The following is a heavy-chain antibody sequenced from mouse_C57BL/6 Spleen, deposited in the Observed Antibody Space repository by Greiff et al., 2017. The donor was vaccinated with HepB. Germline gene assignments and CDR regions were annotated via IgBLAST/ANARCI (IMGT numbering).Heavy chain of an antibody. CDR3: ARSGGITTVVATVFDY. V-gene: IGHV14-2*01. D-gene: IGHD1-1*01. J-gene: IGHJ2*01. CDR1: GFNIKDYY. Sequence: EVQLQQSGAELVKPGASVKLSCTASGFNIKDYYMHWVKQRTEQGLEWIGRIDPEDGETKYAPKFQGKATITADTSSNTAYLQLSSLTSEDTDVYYCARSGGITTVVATVFDYWGQGTTLTVAS. CDR2: IDPEDGET.